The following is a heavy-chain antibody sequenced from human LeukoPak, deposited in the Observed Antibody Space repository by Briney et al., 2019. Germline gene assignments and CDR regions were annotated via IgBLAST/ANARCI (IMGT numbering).Heavy chain of an antibody. J-gene: IGHJ4*02. CDR3: ALWFGEFRNY. Sequence: GASVKVSCKASGYTFTTYNINWVRQAPGQGLEWMGWISGYNGNTNYAQKLQGRVTMTTDTSTSTAYMELSSLRSEDTAVYYCALWFGEFRNYWGQGTLVTVSS. CDR1: GYTFTTYN. V-gene: IGHV1-18*01. CDR2: ISGYNGNT. D-gene: IGHD3-10*01.